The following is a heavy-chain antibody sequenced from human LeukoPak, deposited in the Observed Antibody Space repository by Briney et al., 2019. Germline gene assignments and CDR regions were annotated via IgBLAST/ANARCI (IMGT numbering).Heavy chain of an antibody. CDR2: VNLQGST. V-gene: IGHV4-4*02. CDR3: AREGGPYRPLDY. Sequence: PSQTLSLTCGVSGGSITNTNYWTWVRQPPGKGLEWIGEVNLQGSTNYNPSLMGRVAISVDKSENHISLQLTSVTAADTAVYYCAREGGPYRPLDYSGQGTLVTVSS. CDR1: GGSITNTNY. J-gene: IGHJ4*02.